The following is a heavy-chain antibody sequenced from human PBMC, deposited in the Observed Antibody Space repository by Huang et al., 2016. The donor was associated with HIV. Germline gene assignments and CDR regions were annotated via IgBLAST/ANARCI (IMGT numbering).Heavy chain of an antibody. CDR3: AAMVRGVISYFDY. V-gene: IGHV4-39*01. Sequence: QLQLQESGPGLVKPSETLSLTCTVSDGSISSSSYYWGWIRQPPGKGLEWIATFLYDGNTYYNPSLKSRVTISVDTSKNQFSLNLSSVTAADTAVYYCAAMVRGVISYFDYWGQGTLVTVSS. CDR2: FLYDGNT. CDR1: DGSISSSSYY. D-gene: IGHD3-10*01. J-gene: IGHJ4*02.